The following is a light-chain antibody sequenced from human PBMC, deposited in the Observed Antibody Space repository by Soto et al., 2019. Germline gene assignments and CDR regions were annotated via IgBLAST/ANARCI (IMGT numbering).Light chain of an antibody. CDR3: SSYTSSSTHVV. Sequence: QSALTQPASVSGSPGQSITISCTGTSSDGGGYNYVSWYQHHPGKAPKLMIYEVSNRPSGVSNRFSGSKSGNTASLTISGLQAEDEADYYCSSYTSSSTHVVFGGGTKLTVL. V-gene: IGLV2-14*01. CDR1: SSDGGGYNY. J-gene: IGLJ2*01. CDR2: EVS.